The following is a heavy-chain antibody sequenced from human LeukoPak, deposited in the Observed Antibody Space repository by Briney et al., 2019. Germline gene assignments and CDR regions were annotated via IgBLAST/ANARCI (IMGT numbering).Heavy chain of an antibody. CDR2: INPSGGST. CDR1: GYTFISYY. V-gene: IGHV1-46*01. Sequence: ASVKVSCKASGYTFISYYMHWVRQAPGQGLEWMGIINPSGGSTSYAQKFQGRVTMTRDTSTSTVYMELSSLRSEDTAVYYCARYLRGGDFMAHDAFDIWGQGTMVTVSS. J-gene: IGHJ3*02. D-gene: IGHD2-21*02. CDR3: ARYLRGGDFMAHDAFDI.